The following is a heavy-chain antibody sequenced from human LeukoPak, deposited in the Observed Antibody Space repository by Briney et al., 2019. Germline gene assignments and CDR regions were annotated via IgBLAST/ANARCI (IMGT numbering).Heavy chain of an antibody. V-gene: IGHV4-30-4*01. J-gene: IGHJ6*02. CDR1: GGSISSGDYY. D-gene: IGHD3-3*01. CDR2: IYYSGST. Sequence: PSQTLSLTCTVSGGSISSGDYYWSWIRQPPGKGLEWIGYIYYSGSTYYNPSLKSRVTISVDTSKNQFSLKLSSVTAADTAVYYCARWDYDYYGMDVWGQGTTVTVSS. CDR3: ARWDYDYYGMDV.